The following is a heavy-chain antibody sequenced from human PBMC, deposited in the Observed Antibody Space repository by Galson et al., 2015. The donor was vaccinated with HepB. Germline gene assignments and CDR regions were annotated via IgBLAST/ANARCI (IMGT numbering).Heavy chain of an antibody. Sequence: SLRLSCAASGFTFSSYSMNWVRQAPGKGLEWVSSISSSSSYIYYADSVKGRFTISRDNAKNSLYLQMNSLRAEDTAVYYCARDLGTTVYFDYWGQGTLVTVSS. J-gene: IGHJ4*02. CDR1: GFTFSSYS. V-gene: IGHV3-21*01. D-gene: IGHD4-17*01. CDR3: ARDLGTTVYFDY. CDR2: ISSSSSYI.